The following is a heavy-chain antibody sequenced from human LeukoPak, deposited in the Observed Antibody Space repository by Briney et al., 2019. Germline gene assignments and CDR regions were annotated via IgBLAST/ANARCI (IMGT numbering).Heavy chain of an antibody. D-gene: IGHD5-24*01. CDR2: INQHGSQK. Sequence: GGSLRLSCAPSGFTFRGYWMSWVRQAPGKGLEWVANINQHGSQKFYVDSVKGRFTISRDNAENSLYLQMNSLRAEDTAAYYCVRDGDDYNFDYWGQGSLVTVSS. CDR1: GFTFRGYW. CDR3: VRDGDDYNFDY. J-gene: IGHJ4*02. V-gene: IGHV3-7*01.